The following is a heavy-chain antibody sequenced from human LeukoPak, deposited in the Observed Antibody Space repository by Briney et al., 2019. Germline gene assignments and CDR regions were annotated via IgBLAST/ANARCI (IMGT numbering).Heavy chain of an antibody. CDR3: ARADDYGDYEGC. CDR2: IIPILGIA. D-gene: IGHD4-17*01. Sequence: SVKVSCEASGGTFSSYAISWVRQAPGQGLEWMGRIIPILGIANYAQKFQGRVTITADKSTSTAYMELSSLRSEDTAVYYCARADDYGDYEGCWGQGTLVTVSS. V-gene: IGHV1-69*04. CDR1: GGTFSSYA. J-gene: IGHJ4*02.